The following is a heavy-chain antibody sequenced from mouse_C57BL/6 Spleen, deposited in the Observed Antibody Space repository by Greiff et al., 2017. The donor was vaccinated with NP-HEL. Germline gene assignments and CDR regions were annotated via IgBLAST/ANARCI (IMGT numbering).Heavy chain of an antibody. CDR3: ARDQDGYDYFDY. CDR2: ISYDGSN. CDR1: GYSITSGYY. J-gene: IGHJ2*01. D-gene: IGHD2-2*01. Sequence: EVQLVESGPGLVKPSQSLSLTCSVTGYSITSGYYWNWIRQFPGNKLEWMGYISYDGSNNYNPSLKNRISITRDTSKNQFFLKLNSVTTEDTATYYCARDQDGYDYFDYWGQGTTLTVSS. V-gene: IGHV3-6*01.